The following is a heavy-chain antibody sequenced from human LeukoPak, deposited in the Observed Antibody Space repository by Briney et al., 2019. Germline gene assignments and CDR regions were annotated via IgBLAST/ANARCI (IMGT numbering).Heavy chain of an antibody. CDR1: GFTFSSYG. J-gene: IGHJ5*02. Sequence: GGSLRLSCAASGFTFSSYGMHWVRQAPGKGLEWVAVIWYDGSNKYYADSVKGRFTISRDNSKNTLYLQMNSLRAEDTAVYYCAKNYRPYSSPTNKPTNWFDPWGQGTLVTVSS. V-gene: IGHV3-33*06. CDR3: AKNYRPYSSPTNKPTNWFDP. D-gene: IGHD6-13*01. CDR2: IWYDGSNK.